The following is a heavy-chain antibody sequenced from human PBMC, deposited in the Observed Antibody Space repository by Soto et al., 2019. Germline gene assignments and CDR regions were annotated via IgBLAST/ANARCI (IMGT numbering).Heavy chain of an antibody. Sequence: QVQLVQSGAEVKKPGASVKVSCKASGYTFTDYYMHWVRQAPGQGLEWMGWINPNSGGTNYAQKFQGWVTMTRDTSISTAYMELSRLKSDDTAVYYCARAGQRGSPVSTINSWGQGTLVTVSS. CDR3: ARAGQRGSPVSTINS. J-gene: IGHJ4*02. CDR2: INPNSGGT. V-gene: IGHV1-2*04. D-gene: IGHD5-12*01. CDR1: GYTFTDYY.